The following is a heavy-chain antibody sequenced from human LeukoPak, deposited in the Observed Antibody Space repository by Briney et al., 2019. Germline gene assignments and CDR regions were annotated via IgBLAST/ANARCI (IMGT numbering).Heavy chain of an antibody. CDR1: GFTVSTYY. J-gene: IGHJ4*02. D-gene: IGHD6-13*01. V-gene: IGHV3-66*01. CDR2: IYSDDST. Sequence: PGGSLRLSCAASGFTVSTYYMSWVRQAPGKGLEWVSVIYSDDSTFYADSVKGRFTISRDNAKNSLYLQMNSLRAEDTAVYYCASSRRKKFDYWGQGTLVTVSS. CDR3: ASSRRKKFDY.